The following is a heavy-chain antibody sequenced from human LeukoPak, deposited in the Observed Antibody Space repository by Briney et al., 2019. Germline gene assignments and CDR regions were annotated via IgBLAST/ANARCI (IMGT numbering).Heavy chain of an antibody. V-gene: IGHV4-4*07. Sequence: SETLSLTCTVSGGSISSSFWTWIRQPAGKGLEWIGRIYSSGEADYNPSLRSRVTMSLDMSKNHFSLKLTSVTAADTAVYYCAKGPGAVTHEAFDIRGQGTLVTVSS. CDR3: AKGPGAVTHEAFDI. J-gene: IGHJ3*02. CDR1: GGSISSSF. CDR2: IYSSGEA. D-gene: IGHD4-17*01.